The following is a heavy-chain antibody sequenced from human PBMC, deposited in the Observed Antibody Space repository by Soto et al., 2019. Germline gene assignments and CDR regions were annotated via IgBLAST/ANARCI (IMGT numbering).Heavy chain of an antibody. Sequence: SETLSLTCTVSGGSVSIGSYYLSWIRQPPGKGLEWIGYIYYSGSTNYNPSLKSRVTISVDTSKNQFSLKLSSVTAADTAVYYCARVMITVTFFDYWGQGTLVTVSS. D-gene: IGHD4-17*01. CDR3: ARVMITVTFFDY. CDR2: IYYSGST. CDR1: GGSVSIGSYY. J-gene: IGHJ4*02. V-gene: IGHV4-61*01.